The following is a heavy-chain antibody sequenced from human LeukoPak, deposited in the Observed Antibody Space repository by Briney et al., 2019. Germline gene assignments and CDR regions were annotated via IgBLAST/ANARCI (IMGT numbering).Heavy chain of an antibody. CDR2: INWNSGSI. Sequence: PGGSLRLSCAASGFTFDDYAMHWVRQVPGKGPEWVAGINWNSGSIDYADSVKGRFTISRDNAKNYPYLQMNSLRSEDTALYYCAKLSAGSENDYWGQGTLVTVSS. V-gene: IGHV3-9*01. D-gene: IGHD3-10*01. CDR3: AKLSAGSENDY. CDR1: GFTFDDYA. J-gene: IGHJ4*02.